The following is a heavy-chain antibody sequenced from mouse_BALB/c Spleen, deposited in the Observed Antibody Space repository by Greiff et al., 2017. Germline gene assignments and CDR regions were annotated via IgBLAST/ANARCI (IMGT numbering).Heavy chain of an antibody. D-gene: IGHD1-1*01. CDR3: ARQIGFTTVVARAMDY. CDR1: GFTFSSYY. Sequence: EVKLVESGGGLVKLGGSLKLSCAASGFTFSSYYMSWVRQTPEKRLELVAAINSNGGSTYYPDTVKGRFTISRDNAKNTLYLQMSSLKSEDTALYYCARQIGFTTVVARAMDYWGQGTSVTVSS. CDR2: INSNGGST. J-gene: IGHJ4*01. V-gene: IGHV5-6-2*01.